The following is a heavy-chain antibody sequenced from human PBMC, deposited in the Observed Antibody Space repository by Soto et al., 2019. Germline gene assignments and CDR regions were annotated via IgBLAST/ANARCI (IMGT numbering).Heavy chain of an antibody. CDR1: GYIFTGYY. Sequence: AASVKVSCKASGYIFTGYYINWVRQAPGQGLEWMGWINPNSGDTNYGQKFQGRVTMTTDTSISTAYMELSSLRSDDTAVYYCARPYCTSNSCHNLFDSWGQGTLVTVSS. CDR2: INPNSGDT. V-gene: IGHV1-2*02. J-gene: IGHJ5*01. D-gene: IGHD2-2*01. CDR3: ARPYCTSNSCHNLFDS.